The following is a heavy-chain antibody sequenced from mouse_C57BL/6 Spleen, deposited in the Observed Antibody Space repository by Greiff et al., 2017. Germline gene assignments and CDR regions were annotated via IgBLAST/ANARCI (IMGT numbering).Heavy chain of an antibody. CDR1: GFTFSSYA. CDR2: ISHGGSYT. V-gene: IGHV5-4*03. Sequence: EVKVEEPGGGLVKPGGSLKLSCAASGFTFSSYAMSWVRQTPEQRLEWVATISHGGSYTNYPHNVKGRFTISRDNAKNTQYLQMSHLKSEDTARYYCARTGYFDVWGTGTTVTVSS. J-gene: IGHJ1*03. CDR3: ARTGYFDV.